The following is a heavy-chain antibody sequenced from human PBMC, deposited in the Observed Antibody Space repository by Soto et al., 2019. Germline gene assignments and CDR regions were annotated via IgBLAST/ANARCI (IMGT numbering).Heavy chain of an antibody. CDR1: GGTFSSYA. Sequence: GASVKVSCKASGGTFSSYAISWVRQAPGQGLEWMGGIIPIFGTANYAQKFQGRVTITADESTSTAYMELSSLRSEDTAVYYCARDRHSGYDQYYYYGMDVWGQETTVTVSS. V-gene: IGHV1-69*13. D-gene: IGHD5-12*01. J-gene: IGHJ6*02. CDR3: ARDRHSGYDQYYYYGMDV. CDR2: IIPIFGTA.